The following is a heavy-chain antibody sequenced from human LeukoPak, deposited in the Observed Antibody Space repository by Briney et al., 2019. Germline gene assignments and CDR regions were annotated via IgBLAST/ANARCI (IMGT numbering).Heavy chain of an antibody. Sequence: PSDTLSLTCTVSGDSISSSSYYWGGIRQPPGKGLEGIGSIYYIGSTYYNPSLSSQVTISVDTSKNQFSLQLSSVTAADTAVYYCATSGGYSYGSDYWGQGTMVTVSS. J-gene: IGHJ4*02. CDR1: GDSISSSSYY. CDR3: ATSGGYSYGSDY. CDR2: IYYIGST. V-gene: IGHV4-39*01. D-gene: IGHD5-18*01.